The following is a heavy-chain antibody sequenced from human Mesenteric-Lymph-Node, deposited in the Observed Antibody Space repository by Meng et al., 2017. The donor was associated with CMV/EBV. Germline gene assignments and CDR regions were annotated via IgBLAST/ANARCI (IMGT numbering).Heavy chain of an antibody. CDR1: GFIFSNYE. CDR3: VRDGGNYNFWSGSYYNYYFGLDV. CDR2: SSTSGSVI. J-gene: IGHJ6*02. Sequence: GESLKISCAVSGFIFSNYEMNWVRQAPGKGLEWVSYSSTSGSVISYADSVKGRFTISRDNAKNSLDLQMDSLRAEDTAVYYCVRDGGNYNFWSGSYYNYYFGLDVWGQGTTVTVSS. D-gene: IGHD3-3*01. V-gene: IGHV3-48*03.